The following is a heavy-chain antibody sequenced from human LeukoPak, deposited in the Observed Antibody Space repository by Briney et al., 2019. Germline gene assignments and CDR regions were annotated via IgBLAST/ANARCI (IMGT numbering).Heavy chain of an antibody. D-gene: IGHD2-2*01. V-gene: IGHV4-34*01. CDR3: ARDRSGFVVVPAATDYYMDV. CDR2: INHSGST. Sequence: SETLSLTCAVYGGSFSGYYWSWIRQPPGKGLEWIGEINHSGSTNYNPSLKSRVTISVDTSKNQFSLKLSSVTAADTAVYYCARDRSGFVVVPAATDYYMDVWGKGTTVTVSS. J-gene: IGHJ6*03. CDR1: GGSFSGYY.